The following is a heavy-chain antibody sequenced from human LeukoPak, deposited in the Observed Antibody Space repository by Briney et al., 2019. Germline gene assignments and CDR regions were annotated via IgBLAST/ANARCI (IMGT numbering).Heavy chain of an antibody. Sequence: ASVKVSCKASGYTFTGYYMHWVRQAPGQGLEWMGWINPNSGGTNYAQKFQGRVTMTRGTSISTAYMELSRLRSDDTAVYYCARDQGELRYFDWLLPEDDDYWGQGTLVTVSS. CDR1: GYTFTGYY. J-gene: IGHJ4*02. CDR2: INPNSGGT. D-gene: IGHD3-9*01. V-gene: IGHV1-2*02. CDR3: ARDQGELRYFDWLLPEDDDY.